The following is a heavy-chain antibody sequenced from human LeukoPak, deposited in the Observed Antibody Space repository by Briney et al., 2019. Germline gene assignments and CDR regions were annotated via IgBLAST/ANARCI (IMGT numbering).Heavy chain of an antibody. CDR3: AGTGTMSDFDY. Sequence: PGGSLRLSCAASGFTFSSYAMHWVRQAPGKGLEWVAVISYDGSNKYYADSVKGRFTISRDNSKNTLYLQMNSLRAEDTAVYYCAGTGTMSDFDYWGQGTLVTVSS. D-gene: IGHD1-1*01. CDR1: GFTFSSYA. CDR2: ISYDGSNK. V-gene: IGHV3-30*01. J-gene: IGHJ4*02.